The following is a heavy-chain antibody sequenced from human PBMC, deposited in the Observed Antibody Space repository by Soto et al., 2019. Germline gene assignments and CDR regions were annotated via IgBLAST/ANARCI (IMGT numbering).Heavy chain of an antibody. Sequence: KASETLSLTCTVSCVSISGRRYSWGWIRQPPGRGLEWIGNIYYSGSTYSPPALKSRVTLSVDTSKNQFSLNLNSVTAADTAVYYCAGGGIPTSGDGIAYAMDVWGQGTTVTVSS. CDR2: IYYSGST. J-gene: IGHJ6*02. V-gene: IGHV4-39*01. CDR3: AGGGIPTSGDGIAYAMDV. D-gene: IGHD1-26*01. CDR1: CVSISGRRYS.